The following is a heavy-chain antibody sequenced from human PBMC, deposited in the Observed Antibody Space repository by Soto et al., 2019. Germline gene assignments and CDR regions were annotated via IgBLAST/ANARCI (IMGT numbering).Heavy chain of an antibody. Sequence: ASVKVSCKASGYTFTSYYMHWVRQAPGQGLEWMGIINPSGGSTSYAQKFQGRVTMTRDTSTSTVYMELSSLRSEDTAVYYCAIARATIAAAAIFDCWGQGTLVTGSS. CDR2: INPSGGST. CDR3: AIARATIAAAAIFDC. D-gene: IGHD6-13*01. J-gene: IGHJ4*02. CDR1: GYTFTSYY. V-gene: IGHV1-46*01.